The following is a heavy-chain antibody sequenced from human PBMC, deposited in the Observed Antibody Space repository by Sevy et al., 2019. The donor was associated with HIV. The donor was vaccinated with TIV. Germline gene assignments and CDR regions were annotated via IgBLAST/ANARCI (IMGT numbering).Heavy chain of an antibody. CDR1: GFTFSSYG. CDR3: ARGRDLDDAFDY. D-gene: IGHD1-1*01. CDR2: IWYDGSNK. Sequence: GGSLRLSCAASGFTFSSYGMHWVRQAPGKGLEWVAVIWYDGSNKYYADSVKGRFTTSRDNSTNTLYLQMNSLRAEDTAVYYCARGRDLDDAFDYWGQGTLVTVSS. J-gene: IGHJ4*02. V-gene: IGHV3-33*01.